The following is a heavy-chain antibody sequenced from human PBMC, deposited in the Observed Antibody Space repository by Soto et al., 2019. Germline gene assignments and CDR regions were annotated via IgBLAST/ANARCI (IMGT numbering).Heavy chain of an antibody. Sequence: SETLSLTCAVSGGSISSGGYSWSWIRQPPGKGLEWIGYIYHSGSTYYNPSLKSRVTISVDRSKNQFSLKLSSVTAADTAVYYCARGRRWNRDYDSSGYPYYYYGMDVWGQGTTVTVSS. J-gene: IGHJ6*02. CDR2: IYHSGST. D-gene: IGHD3-22*01. V-gene: IGHV4-30-2*01. CDR3: ARGRRWNRDYDSSGYPYYYYGMDV. CDR1: GGSISSGGYS.